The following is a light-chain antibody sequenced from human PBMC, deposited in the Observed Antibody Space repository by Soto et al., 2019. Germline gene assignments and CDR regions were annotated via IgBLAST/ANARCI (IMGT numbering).Light chain of an antibody. CDR2: WAS. CDR1: QSVLYSSNNKNY. J-gene: IGKJ1*01. CDR3: QQYYSAPRT. Sequence: DIMMTQSPDSLAVSLGERATINCKSSQSVLYSSNNKNYLAWYQQKPGQPPKLLIYWASTRESGVPDRFSGSGSGTDFTLTISSLQADDVAVYYCQQYYSAPRTFGQGTKVEIK. V-gene: IGKV4-1*01.